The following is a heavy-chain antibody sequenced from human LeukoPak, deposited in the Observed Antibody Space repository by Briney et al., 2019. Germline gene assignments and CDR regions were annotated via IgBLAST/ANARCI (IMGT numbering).Heavy chain of an antibody. CDR3: TRGHSSGWYGNDY. CDR2: IRSKAYGGTT. D-gene: IGHD6-19*01. J-gene: IGHJ4*02. V-gene: IGHV3-49*03. Sequence: GGTLRLSCAASGFTFSSYGMSWFRQAPGKGLEWVGFIRSKAYGGTTEYAASVKGRFTISRDDSKSIAYLQMNSLKTEDTAVYYCTRGHSSGWYGNDYWGQGTLVTVSS. CDR1: GFTFSSYG.